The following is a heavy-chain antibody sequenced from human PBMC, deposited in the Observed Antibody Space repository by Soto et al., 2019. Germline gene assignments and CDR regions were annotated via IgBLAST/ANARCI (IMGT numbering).Heavy chain of an antibody. J-gene: IGHJ4*01. Sequence: EVQLLESGGGLVQPGGSLRLSCAASGFTFSSYAMSCVRQAPGKGLEWVSAISGSGGSTYYPDSVRGRFTISRDNAKNTLYLQMNSLRAEDTAVYYSAKEDDGYDFPFYYWCHGTLVPVSS. CDR2: ISGSGGST. CDR1: GFTFSSYA. D-gene: IGHD5-12*01. V-gene: IGHV3-23*01. CDR3: AKEDDGYDFPFYY.